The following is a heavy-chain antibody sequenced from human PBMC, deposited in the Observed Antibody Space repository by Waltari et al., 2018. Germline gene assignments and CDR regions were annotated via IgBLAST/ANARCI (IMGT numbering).Heavy chain of an antibody. CDR2: INPRGGST. V-gene: IGHV1-46*01. CDR1: EYTFTSSY. J-gene: IGHJ6*02. D-gene: IGHD2-21*01. Sequence: QVQLVQSGAEVKKPGASVKISCKTSEYTFTSSYIHWVRQAPGQGLEWMGRINPRGGSTIYAQKFQGRVTMTRDTSTSTGYMELSSLRSEDTAVYYCALDTGALWMDVWGQGTTVTVSS. CDR3: ALDTGALWMDV.